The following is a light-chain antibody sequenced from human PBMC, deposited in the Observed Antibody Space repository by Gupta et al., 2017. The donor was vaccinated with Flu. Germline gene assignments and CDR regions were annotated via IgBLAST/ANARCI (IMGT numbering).Light chain of an antibody. J-gene: IGKJ1*01. CDR1: KNISSIS. CDR3: QQYGSSQT. CDR2: DAS. V-gene: IGKV3-20*01. Sequence: EIVLTQSLGTLSVSPGERATLSCRAKKNISSISLVWYQKQPGQAPSLIDYDASSSATGIPDRCSASWAGTDFTLTISRLAPEDFAVYYCQQYGSSQTFGHGTKVEIK.